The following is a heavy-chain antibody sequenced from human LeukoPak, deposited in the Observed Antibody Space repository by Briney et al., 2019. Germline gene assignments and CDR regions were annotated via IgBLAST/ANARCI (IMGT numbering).Heavy chain of an antibody. CDR2: IYHSGSP. CDR3: ARAEMGWFDP. CDR1: GYSISSGYY. Sequence: SETLSLTCTVSGYSISSGYYWGWIRQPPGKGLEWIGSIYHSGSPYYNPSLKSRVTISVDTSKNQFSLKLSSVTAADTAVYYCARAEMGWFDPWGQGTLVTVSS. D-gene: IGHD5-24*01. V-gene: IGHV4-38-2*02. J-gene: IGHJ5*02.